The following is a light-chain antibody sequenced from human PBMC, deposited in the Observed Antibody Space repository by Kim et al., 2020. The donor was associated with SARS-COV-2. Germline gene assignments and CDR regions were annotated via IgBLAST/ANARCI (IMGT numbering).Light chain of an antibody. CDR2: RND. V-gene: IGLV1-47*01. Sequence: GQTVTISCSGGRANIGNNFVFWYRQLPGAAPRLLMYRNDQRPSGVPDRISGSKSGTSASLVISDLRSEDEADYFCASWDDTLNSQLFGGGTKVTVL. J-gene: IGLJ3*02. CDR1: RANIGNNF. CDR3: ASWDDTLNSQL.